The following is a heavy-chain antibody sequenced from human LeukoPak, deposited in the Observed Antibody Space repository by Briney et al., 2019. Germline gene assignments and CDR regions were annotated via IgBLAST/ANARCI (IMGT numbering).Heavy chain of an antibody. Sequence: GGSLRLSCAASGFTFSSYDIHWVRQATGKGLEWVSGIGTAGEIYYPGSVKGRFTISRENAKNSLYLQMNSLRAGDTAVYYCARAAYSSTWYFRYFDLWGRGTLVTVSS. J-gene: IGHJ2*01. V-gene: IGHV3-13*01. CDR1: GFTFSSYD. D-gene: IGHD6-13*01. CDR2: IGTAGEI. CDR3: ARAAYSSTWYFRYFDL.